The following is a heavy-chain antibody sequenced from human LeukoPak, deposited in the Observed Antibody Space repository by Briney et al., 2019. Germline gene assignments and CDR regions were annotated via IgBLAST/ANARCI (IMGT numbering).Heavy chain of an antibody. Sequence: PGGSLRLSCAASGFTVSSNYMSWVRQAPGKGLEWVSYISSSSSTIYYADSVKGRFTISRDNAKNSLYLQMNSLRAEDTAVYYCARDDSSGYYYWYWGQGTLVTVSS. V-gene: IGHV3-48*01. CDR3: ARDDSSGYYYWY. CDR1: GFTVSSNY. D-gene: IGHD3-22*01. J-gene: IGHJ4*02. CDR2: ISSSSSTI.